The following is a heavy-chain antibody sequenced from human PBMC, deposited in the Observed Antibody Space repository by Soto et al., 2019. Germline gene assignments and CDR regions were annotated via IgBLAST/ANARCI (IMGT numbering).Heavy chain of an antibody. D-gene: IGHD2-15*01. CDR2: INAGNGDT. J-gene: IGHJ3*02. V-gene: IGHV1-3*01. CDR1: GYTFTNYA. Sequence: QVQLVQSGAEVKKPGASVKISCKASGYTFTNYAIHWVRQAPGQRLEWMGWINAGNGDTKYSQKFQGRVTITRDTSVTTAYMELSSLRSEDTAVYYCARDRVVVVGATGAFDIWGQGTTVIVSS. CDR3: ARDRVVVVGATGAFDI.